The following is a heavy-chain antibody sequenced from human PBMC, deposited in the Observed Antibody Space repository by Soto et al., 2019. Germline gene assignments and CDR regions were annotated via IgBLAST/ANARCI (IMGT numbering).Heavy chain of an antibody. D-gene: IGHD2-15*01. CDR2: IIPPFHTG. J-gene: IGHJ4*02. Sequence: QVQLVQSGAEVKKPGSSVKVSCKASGGSFSLYPISWLRQAPGQGLEWMGGIIPPFHTGNYAQKFQGRVTMTADESTTTAYLELRNLISEDTAVYYCTRETAADPSLTPSSEFDYWGQGTLVVVSS. CDR1: GGSFSLYP. CDR3: TRETAADPSLTPSSEFDY. V-gene: IGHV1-69*01.